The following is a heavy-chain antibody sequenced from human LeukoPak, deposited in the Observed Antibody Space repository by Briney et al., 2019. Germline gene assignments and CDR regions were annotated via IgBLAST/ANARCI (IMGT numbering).Heavy chain of an antibody. CDR3: ATLTGTTGSDGY. CDR1: GFTFSISA. Sequence: PGGSLRLSCAASGFTFSISAMHWVRQAPGKGLEWVAVISFDGSNKYYADSVKGRFTVSRDNSKSTLFLQMSTLRAEDTAVYYCATLTGTTGSDGYWGQGTLVTVSS. J-gene: IGHJ4*02. V-gene: IGHV3-30*04. CDR2: ISFDGSNK. D-gene: IGHD1-20*01.